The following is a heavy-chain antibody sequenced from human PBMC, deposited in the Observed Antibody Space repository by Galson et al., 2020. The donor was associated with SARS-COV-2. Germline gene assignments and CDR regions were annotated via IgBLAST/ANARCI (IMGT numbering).Heavy chain of an antibody. J-gene: IGHJ4*02. V-gene: IGHV3-21*01. CDR3: ARDRGITGTTSGDY. CDR2: ISSSSSYI. Sequence: GGSLRLSCAASGFTFSSYSMNWVRQAPGKGLEWVSSISSSSSYIYYADLVKGRFTISRDNAKNSLYLQMNSLRTEDTAVYYCARDRGITGTTSGDYWGQGTLVTVSS. D-gene: IGHD1-7*01. CDR1: GFTFSSYS.